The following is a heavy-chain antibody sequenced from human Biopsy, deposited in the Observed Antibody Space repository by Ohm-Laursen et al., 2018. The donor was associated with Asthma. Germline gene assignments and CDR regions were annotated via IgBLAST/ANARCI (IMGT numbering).Heavy chain of an antibody. J-gene: IGHJ3*01. CDR3: ARTYYDFLTGQVKDVFGV. V-gene: IGHV1-3*04. CDR1: RYNFISFA. Sequence: ATVKISCKASRYNFISFAIHWVRQAPGQRLEWMGWVNTGNGDTKYSQKFQGRVTITRDTSASTAYMELRSLRSEDTATYYCARTYYDFLTGQVKDVFGVWGQGTMVTVSS. CDR2: VNTGNGDT. D-gene: IGHD3-9*01.